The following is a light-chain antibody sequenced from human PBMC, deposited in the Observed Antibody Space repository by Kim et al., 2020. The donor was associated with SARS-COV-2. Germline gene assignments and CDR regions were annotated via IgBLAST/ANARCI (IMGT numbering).Light chain of an antibody. J-gene: IGKJ4*01. CDR1: QSVSSN. V-gene: IGKV3-15*01. CDR3: QQYNQLPLT. Sequence: SVSPGERATLSCRASQSVSSNLAWYQQKPGQAPRLLIKGASTRATGIAARFSGSGSGTEFTLTISSLQSEDFAFYYCQQYNQLPLTFGGGTKV. CDR2: GAS.